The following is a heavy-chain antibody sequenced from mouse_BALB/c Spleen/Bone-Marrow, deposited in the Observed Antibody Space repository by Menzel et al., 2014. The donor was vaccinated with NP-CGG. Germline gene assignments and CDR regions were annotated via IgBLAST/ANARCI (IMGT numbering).Heavy chain of an antibody. Sequence: EVKLVESGGGLVKPGGSLKLSCAASGFTFSDYYMYWVRQTPEKRLEWVATISDGGSYTYYPDSVKGRFTISRDNAKNNLYLQMTSLKSEDTAMYYCARDSYYYGSSYWYFDVWVAGTTVTVSS. CDR2: ISDGGSYT. D-gene: IGHD1-1*01. J-gene: IGHJ1*01. CDR3: ARDSYYYGSSYWYFDV. CDR1: GFTFSDYY. V-gene: IGHV5-4*02.